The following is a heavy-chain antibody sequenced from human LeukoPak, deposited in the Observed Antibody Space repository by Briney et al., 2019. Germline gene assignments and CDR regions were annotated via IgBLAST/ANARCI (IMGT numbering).Heavy chain of an antibody. CDR2: ISTSGTTM. Sequence: GGSLRLSCAASGFTFSDHYMSWIRLAPGKGLEWVSSISTSGTTMYYADPVKGRFTISRDNAKNSLYLQMNSLRAEDTAVYYCARSGHCISTSCYSIWRRSLYGMDVWGQGTTVTVSS. CDR1: GFTFSDHY. CDR3: ARSGHCISTSCYSIWRRSLYGMDV. J-gene: IGHJ6*02. V-gene: IGHV3-11*01. D-gene: IGHD2-2*02.